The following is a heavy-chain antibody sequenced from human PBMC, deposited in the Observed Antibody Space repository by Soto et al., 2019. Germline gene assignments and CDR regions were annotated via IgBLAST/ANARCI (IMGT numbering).Heavy chain of an antibody. D-gene: IGHD1-1*01. CDR2: ISGAGADT. J-gene: IGHJ5*02. Sequence: EVQLLASGGGLVRTGGSLRLSCEPSGFIFSNFAISWVRQAPGKGLEWVSAISGAGADTYYADSVKGRFTISRDNFKSTLYLQMNSLRAEDTALYCCGKFIWVERGPSWGQGTQVTVSS. V-gene: IGHV3-23*01. CDR1: GFIFSNFA. CDR3: GKFIWVERGPS.